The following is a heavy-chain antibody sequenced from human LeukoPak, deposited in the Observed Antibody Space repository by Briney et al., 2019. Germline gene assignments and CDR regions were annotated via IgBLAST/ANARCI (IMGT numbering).Heavy chain of an antibody. D-gene: IGHD1-7*01. J-gene: IGHJ3*02. CDR3: VRGLKLELYAFDI. Sequence: GGSLRLSCAASGFTFSSYGMHWVRQAPGKGLEWVAVISYDGSNKYYADSVKGRFTISRDNSKNTLYLQMNSLRAEDTAVYYCVRGLKLELYAFDIWGQGTMVTVSS. V-gene: IGHV3-30*03. CDR1: GFTFSSYG. CDR2: ISYDGSNK.